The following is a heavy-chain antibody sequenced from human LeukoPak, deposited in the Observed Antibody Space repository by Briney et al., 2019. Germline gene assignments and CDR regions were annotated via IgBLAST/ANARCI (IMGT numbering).Heavy chain of an antibody. CDR3: AKAILGYCSSTSCPMDV. J-gene: IGHJ6*02. CDR2: IYSGGST. V-gene: IGHV3-66*01. Sequence: KPGGSLRLSCAASGFTVSSNYMSWVRQAPGKGLEWVSVIYSGGSTYYADSVKGRFTISRDNSKNTLYLQMNSLRAEDTAVYYCAKAILGYCSSTSCPMDVWGQGTTVTVSS. D-gene: IGHD2-2*01. CDR1: GFTVSSNY.